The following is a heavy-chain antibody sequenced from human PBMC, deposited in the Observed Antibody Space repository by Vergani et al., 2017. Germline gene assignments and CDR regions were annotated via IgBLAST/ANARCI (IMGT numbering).Heavy chain of an antibody. D-gene: IGHD5-18*01. Sequence: EVQLVASGGGLVQRGGSLRLSCEASGFNFSNLWMTWVRQAPGKGLEWVANIKYDGSKKNYVDSVKGRFTISRDNAKNSLYLQMNNLRVEDTAVYFCARSPHGYTYGGYISQFDPWGQGTLVTVSS. CDR1: GFNFSNLW. J-gene: IGHJ5*02. CDR2: IKYDGSKK. V-gene: IGHV3-7*01. CDR3: ARSPHGYTYGGYISQFDP.